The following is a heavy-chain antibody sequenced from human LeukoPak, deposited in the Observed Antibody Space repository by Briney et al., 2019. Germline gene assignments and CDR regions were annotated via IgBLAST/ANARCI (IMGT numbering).Heavy chain of an antibody. J-gene: IGHJ6*03. CDR1: GFTFSSYS. Sequence: PGGSLRLSCAASGFTFSSYSMNWVRQAPGKGLEWVSSISSSSSYIYYADSVKGRFTISRDNAKNSLYLQMNSLRAEDTAVYYCARQAVVPAANRYYYYMDVWGKGTTVTISS. CDR2: ISSSSSYI. D-gene: IGHD2-2*01. CDR3: ARQAVVPAANRYYYYMDV. V-gene: IGHV3-21*01.